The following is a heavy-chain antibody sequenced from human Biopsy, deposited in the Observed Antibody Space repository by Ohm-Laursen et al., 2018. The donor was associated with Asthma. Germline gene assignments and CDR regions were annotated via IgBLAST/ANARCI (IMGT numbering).Heavy chain of an antibody. Sequence: SLRLSCAASGFAFNRFDMHWVRQAPGEGLEWLALITTDDVHKYNGESVRGRFSISRDNSKRTVHLHMAGLTVADTAVYFCARGEDPRPVADHLDIWGQGARVIVSS. J-gene: IGHJ4*02. CDR1: GFAFNRFD. V-gene: IGHV3-33*08. D-gene: IGHD6-6*01. CDR3: ARGEDPRPVADHLDI. CDR2: ITTDDVHK.